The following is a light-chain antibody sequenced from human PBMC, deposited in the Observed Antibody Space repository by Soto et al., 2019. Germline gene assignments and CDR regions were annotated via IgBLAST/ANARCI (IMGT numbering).Light chain of an antibody. V-gene: IGLV2-14*03. CDR2: DVS. Sequence: QSVLTQPASVSGSPGQSIAISCTGTSSDVGSYNYVSLYQQHPGKAPKLMIYDVSSRPSGVSDRFSGSKSGNTASLTISGRLAEDEADYYCSSYRTSSTSVLFGGGTQLTVL. CDR3: SSYRTSSTSVL. J-gene: IGLJ2*01. CDR1: SSDVGSYNY.